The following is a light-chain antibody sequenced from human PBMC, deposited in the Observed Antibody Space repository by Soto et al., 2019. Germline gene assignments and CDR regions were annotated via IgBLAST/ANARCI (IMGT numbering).Light chain of an antibody. CDR2: TAS. J-gene: IGKJ1*01. Sequence: AIRMTQSPSAFSASTGDRVTITCRASQGIGSYLAWYQQKPWKPPKLLIYTASTLQSGVPSRFSGSGSGTDFTLTITCLQTHDSATYYCQQYYSYPWTFGHGTKVESK. CDR3: QQYYSYPWT. V-gene: IGKV1-8*01. CDR1: QGIGSY.